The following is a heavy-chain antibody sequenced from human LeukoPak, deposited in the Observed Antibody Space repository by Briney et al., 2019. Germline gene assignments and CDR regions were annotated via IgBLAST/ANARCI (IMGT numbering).Heavy chain of an antibody. J-gene: IGHJ4*02. CDR2: VNSDGSAT. CDR1: GFTFSSYW. CDR3: TSFYETN. V-gene: IGHV3-74*01. Sequence: PGGTLRLSCAASGFTFSSYWMSWVRQAPGKGPVWVSHVNSDGSATSYADSVKGRFTISRDNAKNTVYLHMNSLRVEDTAVYYCTSFYETNWGQGTLVTVSS. D-gene: IGHD2/OR15-2a*01.